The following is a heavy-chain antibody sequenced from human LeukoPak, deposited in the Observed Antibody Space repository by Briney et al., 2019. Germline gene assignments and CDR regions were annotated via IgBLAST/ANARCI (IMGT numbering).Heavy chain of an antibody. Sequence: SETLSLTCTVSGYSISSGYYWGWIRQPPGKGREWMGIIYHSGSTNYHPSLKSRVIMSVDASYTQSSLKLSSVPDPQTAVYYCERLARGIWGLDGRLAFDIWGQGTMVTVSS. CDR2: IYHSGST. D-gene: IGHD2-15*01. V-gene: IGHV4-38-2*02. J-gene: IGHJ3*02. CDR1: GYSISSGYY. CDR3: ERLARGIWGLDGRLAFDI.